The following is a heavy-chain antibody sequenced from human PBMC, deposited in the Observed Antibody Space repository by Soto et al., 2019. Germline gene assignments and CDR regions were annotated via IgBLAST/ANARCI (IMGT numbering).Heavy chain of an antibody. CDR3: ARDGYCSGGSCYSVPVFDY. Sequence: PGGSLRLSCAAPGFTFSSYGMHWVRQAPGKGLEWVAVIWYDGSNKYYADSVKGRFTISRDNSKNTLYLQMNSLRAEDTAVYYCARDGYCSGGSCYSVPVFDYWGQGTLVTVSS. CDR2: IWYDGSNK. J-gene: IGHJ4*02. V-gene: IGHV3-33*01. D-gene: IGHD2-15*01. CDR1: GFTFSSYG.